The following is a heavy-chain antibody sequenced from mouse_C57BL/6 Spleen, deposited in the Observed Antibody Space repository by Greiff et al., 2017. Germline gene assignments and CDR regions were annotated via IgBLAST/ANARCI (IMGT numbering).Heavy chain of an antibody. CDR3: ANGYDAWFAY. Sequence: QVQLQQPGAELVKPGASVKLSCKASGYTFTSYWMHWVKQRPGQGLEWIGMIHPNSGSTNYNEKFKSKATLTVDKSSSTAYMQLSSLTSEESAVYYCANGYDAWFAYWGQGTLVTVSA. D-gene: IGHD2-2*01. J-gene: IGHJ3*01. CDR2: IHPNSGST. V-gene: IGHV1-64*01. CDR1: GYTFTSYW.